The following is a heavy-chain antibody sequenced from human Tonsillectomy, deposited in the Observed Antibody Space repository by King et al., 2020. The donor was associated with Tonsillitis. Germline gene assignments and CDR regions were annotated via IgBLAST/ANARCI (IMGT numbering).Heavy chain of an antibody. CDR3: ARMYYYGSGSYKQFDY. CDR2: LYYSGST. D-gene: IGHD3-10*01. Sequence: QLQESGPGLVKPSETLSLTCSVSGGSISSNNYYWGWIRRPPGKGLEWIGSLYYSGSTYYNPSLKSRVTMSVDTSKNQFSLKLTSVTAADTAVYYCARMYYYGSGSYKQFDYWGQGTLVTVSS. J-gene: IGHJ4*02. V-gene: IGHV4-39*07. CDR1: GGSISSNNYY.